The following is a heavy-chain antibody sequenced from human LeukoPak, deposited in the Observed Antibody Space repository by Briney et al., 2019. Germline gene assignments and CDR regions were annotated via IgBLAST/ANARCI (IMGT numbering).Heavy chain of an antibody. D-gene: IGHD1-26*01. CDR2: ISSSSSTI. V-gene: IGHV3-48*01. J-gene: IGHJ5*02. Sequence: GGSLRLSCAASGFTFSSYSMNWVRQAPGKGLEWVSYISSSSSTIYYADSVKGRFTISRDNAKNSLYLQMNSPRADDTAVYYCARSTDIVGATNWFDPWGQGTLVTVSS. CDR1: GFTFSSYS. CDR3: ARSTDIVGATNWFDP.